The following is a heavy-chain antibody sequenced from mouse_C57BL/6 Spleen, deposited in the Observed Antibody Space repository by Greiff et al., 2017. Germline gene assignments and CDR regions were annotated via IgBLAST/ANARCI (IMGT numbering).Heavy chain of an antibody. J-gene: IGHJ2*01. D-gene: IGHD1-1*01. CDR2: IHPNSGST. V-gene: IGHV1-64*01. Sequence: VQLQQPGAELVKPGASVKLSCKASGYTFTSYWMHWVKQRPGQGLEWIGMIHPNSGSTNYNEKFKGKATLTVDKSSSTAYMQLSSLTSEDSAVYYCARAYYGSLYYFDYWGQGTTLTVSS. CDR1: GYTFTSYW. CDR3: ARAYYGSLYYFDY.